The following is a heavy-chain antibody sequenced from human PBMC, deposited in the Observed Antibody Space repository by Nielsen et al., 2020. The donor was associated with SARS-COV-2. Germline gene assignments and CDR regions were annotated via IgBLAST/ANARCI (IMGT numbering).Heavy chain of an antibody. CDR2: INANSGNT. D-gene: IGHD2/OR15-2a*01. V-gene: IGHV1-8*02. CDR1: GYTFTGYY. CDR3: ARIYGIGRDY. J-gene: IGHJ4*02. Sequence: ASVKVSCKASGYTFTGYYMHWVRQAPGQGLEWMGRINANSGNTGYAQKFQGRVTMTRNTSISTAYMELSSLRSEDTAVYYCARIYGIGRDYWGQGTLVTVSS.